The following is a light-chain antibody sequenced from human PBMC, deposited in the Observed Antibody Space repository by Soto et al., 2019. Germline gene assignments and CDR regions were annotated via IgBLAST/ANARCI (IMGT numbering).Light chain of an antibody. V-gene: IGLV2-23*01. CDR2: KGT. J-gene: IGLJ1*01. CDR3: CSYAPGSTDV. CDR1: SSDVGDYNS. Sequence: QSALAQPASVSGSPGQSITISCTGTSSDVGDYNSVSWYQQHPHRAPQVIIYKGTQRPSGVSNRFSGSTSGNTASLTISALQAEDEADYFCCSYAPGSTDVFGPGTKVTVL.